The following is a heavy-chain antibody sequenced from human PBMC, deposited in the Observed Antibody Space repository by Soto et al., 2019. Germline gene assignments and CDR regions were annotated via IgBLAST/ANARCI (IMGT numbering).Heavy chain of an antibody. V-gene: IGHV4-30-4*01. CDR3: ARDVNTYYGMDV. J-gene: IGHJ6*02. CDR2: ISYSGST. CDR1: GASISSDDYY. Sequence: QVQLQESGPGLVKPSQTLSLTCSISGASISSDDYYWSWFRQPPGKGLEWIGYISYSGSTYYNPSLQSRITISVDTSKTQFSLILSSVTAADTAGFYCARDVNTYYGMDVWGQGTTVTVSS.